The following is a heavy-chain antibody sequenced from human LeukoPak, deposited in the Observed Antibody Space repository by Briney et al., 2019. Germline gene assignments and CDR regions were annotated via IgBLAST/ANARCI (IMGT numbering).Heavy chain of an antibody. Sequence: SGGSLRLSCSASGFTFSNYWMHWVRQAPGKGLVWVSRINSDGSSPSYADSVKGRFTIPRDKPKNTLYLQMDSLRAEGTAVYYCARSDYEFWSGPEYWGQGTLVTVSS. CDR2: INSDGSSP. CDR1: GFTFSNYW. CDR3: ARSDYEFWSGPEY. J-gene: IGHJ4*02. D-gene: IGHD3-3*01. V-gene: IGHV3-74*01.